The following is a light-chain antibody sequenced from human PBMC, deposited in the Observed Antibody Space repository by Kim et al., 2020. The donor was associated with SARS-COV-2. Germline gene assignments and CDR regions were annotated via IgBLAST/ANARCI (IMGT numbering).Light chain of an antibody. CDR1: NKDVGGYNY. J-gene: IGLJ1*01. CDR2: DVS. CDR3: SSYTSSSTLDV. Sequence: SITISCTGTNKDVGGYNYVSWYQQHPGKAPKLMIYDVSNRPSGVSNRFSGSKSGNTASLTISGLQAEDEADYYCSSYTSSSTLDVFGTGTKVTVL. V-gene: IGLV2-14*03.